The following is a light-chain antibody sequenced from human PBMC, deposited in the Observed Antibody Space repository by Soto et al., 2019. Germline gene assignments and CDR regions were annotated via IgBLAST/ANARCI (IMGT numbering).Light chain of an antibody. CDR2: GAS. Sequence: ESVLTQSPGTLSLSPGERATLSCRASQSLTNNYFAWYQQKPGRALRLLIDGASTRATGIPDRFSGSGSGTDFTRTISRLEPEDVAVYYCQQYEAVVTFGQGTKVEI. V-gene: IGKV3-20*01. J-gene: IGKJ1*01. CDR1: QSLTNNY. CDR3: QQYEAVVT.